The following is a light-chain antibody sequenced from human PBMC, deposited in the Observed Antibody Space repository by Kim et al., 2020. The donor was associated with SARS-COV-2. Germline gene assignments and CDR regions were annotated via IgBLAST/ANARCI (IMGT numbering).Light chain of an antibody. Sequence: SASVGDRATITCRASRNINNLLAWYQQKPGKGPNLLIYEASSLESGVPLRFSGSGSGTEFTLTISSLQPDDFATYYCQQYYSYWTFGQGTKVDIK. CDR1: RNINNL. J-gene: IGKJ1*01. V-gene: IGKV1-5*03. CDR3: QQYYSYWT. CDR2: EAS.